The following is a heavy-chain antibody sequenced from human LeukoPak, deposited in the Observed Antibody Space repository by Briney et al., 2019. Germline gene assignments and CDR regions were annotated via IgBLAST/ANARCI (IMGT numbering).Heavy chain of an antibody. CDR2: IYYSGST. CDR1: GGSISSYY. Sequence: SETLSLTCTVSGGSISSYYWSWIRQPPGKGLEWIGYIYYSGSTNYNPSLKSRVTISVDTSKNQFSLKLSSVTAADTAVYYCARHVLHNWNYYWFDPWGQGTLVTVSS. J-gene: IGHJ5*02. D-gene: IGHD1-7*01. V-gene: IGHV4-59*08. CDR3: ARHVLHNWNYYWFDP.